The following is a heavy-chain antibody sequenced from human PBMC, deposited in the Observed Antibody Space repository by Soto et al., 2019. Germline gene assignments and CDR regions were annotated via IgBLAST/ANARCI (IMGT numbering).Heavy chain of an antibody. CDR1: PGSITDYY. V-gene: IGHV4-59*01. J-gene: IGHJ4*02. D-gene: IGHD6-25*01. Sequence: SETLSLTCNVFPGSITDYYWSWIRQTPGMRLEWIGFVYSGGSAMYNPSFKSRVIISLGTSKNQFSLTFTSLTAADSAVSYCASTSRAAPGTGLDSWGQGALVTVSS. CDR2: VYSGGSA. CDR3: ASTSRAAPGTGLDS.